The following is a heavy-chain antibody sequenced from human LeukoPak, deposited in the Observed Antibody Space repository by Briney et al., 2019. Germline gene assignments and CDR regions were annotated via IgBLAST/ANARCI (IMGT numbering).Heavy chain of an antibody. CDR1: GGTFSNYG. CDR3: ARGYSYGLVGTDAFDI. Sequence: ASVKVSCKASGGTFSNYGISWVRQAPGQGLEWMGWINPNSGGTNYAQKFQGRVTMTRDTSISTAYMELSRLRSDDTAVYYCARGYSYGLVGTDAFDIWGQGTMVTVSS. J-gene: IGHJ3*02. D-gene: IGHD5-18*01. V-gene: IGHV1-2*02. CDR2: INPNSGGT.